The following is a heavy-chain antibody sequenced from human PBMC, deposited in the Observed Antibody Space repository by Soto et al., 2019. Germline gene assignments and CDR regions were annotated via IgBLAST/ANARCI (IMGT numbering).Heavy chain of an antibody. CDR2: IYYSGST. V-gene: IGHV4-30-4*01. J-gene: IGHJ4*02. D-gene: IGHD5-18*01. CDR3: ASNSYGDTFYDY. Sequence: QVQLQESGPGLVKPSQTLSLTCTVSGGSISSGDYYWSWIRQPPGKGLEWIGYIYYSGSTYYNPSLKSRVNISVATSKNQSSLKLSSVTAADTAVYFCASNSYGDTFYDYCCQGTLVTVSS. CDR1: GGSISSGDYY.